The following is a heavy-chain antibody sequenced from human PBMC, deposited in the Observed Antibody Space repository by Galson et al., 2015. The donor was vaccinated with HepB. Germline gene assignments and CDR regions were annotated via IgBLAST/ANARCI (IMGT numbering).Heavy chain of an antibody. CDR3: ARHQSPAGRGNNWFDP. J-gene: IGHJ5*02. Sequence: LTCAVYGGSFSTYYWSWIRQPPGKGLEWIAQINHSGSTDRNPSLKSRVTISVDTSKNQFSLRLTSVTTADTAVYYCARHQSPAGRGNNWFDPWGQGTLVTVSS. CDR1: GGSFSTYY. D-gene: IGHD2-2*01. V-gene: IGHV4-34*01. CDR2: INHSGST.